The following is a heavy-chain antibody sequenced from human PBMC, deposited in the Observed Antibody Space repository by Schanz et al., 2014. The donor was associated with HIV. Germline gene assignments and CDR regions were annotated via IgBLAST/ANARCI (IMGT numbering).Heavy chain of an antibody. Sequence: VQLVESGGGVVQPGGSLRLSCAVSGFTITSYAMTWVRQAPGKGLEWVSSISESGGRPYYADSVNGRFTISRDNSKNTLYLQMTTLRIDDTAVYYCAKPEYDSRGNSQSHFDYWGQGTLVTVSS. J-gene: IGHJ4*02. CDR1: GFTITSYA. CDR3: AKPEYDSRGNSQSHFDY. D-gene: IGHD3-22*01. V-gene: IGHV3-23*04. CDR2: ISESGGRP.